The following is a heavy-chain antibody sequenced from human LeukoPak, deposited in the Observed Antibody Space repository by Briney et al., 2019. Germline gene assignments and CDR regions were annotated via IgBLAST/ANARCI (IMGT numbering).Heavy chain of an antibody. J-gene: IGHJ4*02. Sequence: GSLRLSCAASGFTFDDYGMSWVRQAPGKGLEWVSGINWNGGSTGYADSVKGRFTISRDNAKNSLYLQMNSLRAEDTALYYCARAGGSASGYPTFYFDYWGQGTLVTVSS. CDR2: INWNGGST. V-gene: IGHV3-20*04. CDR3: ARAGGSASGYPTFYFDY. D-gene: IGHD3-22*01. CDR1: GFTFDDYG.